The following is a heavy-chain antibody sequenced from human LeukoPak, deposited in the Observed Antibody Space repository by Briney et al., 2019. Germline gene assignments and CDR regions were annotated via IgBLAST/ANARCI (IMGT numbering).Heavy chain of an antibody. J-gene: IGHJ4*02. D-gene: IGHD2-21*02. CDR3: ARGELAYCGGDCYSY. CDR2: IYYSGST. V-gene: IGHV4-59*01. Sequence: PSETLSLTCTVSGGSISSYYWSWIRQPPGKGLEWIGYIYYSGSTNYNPSLKSRVTISVDTSKNQFSPKLSSVTAADTAVYYCARGELAYCGGDCYSYWGQGTLVTVSS. CDR1: GGSISSYY.